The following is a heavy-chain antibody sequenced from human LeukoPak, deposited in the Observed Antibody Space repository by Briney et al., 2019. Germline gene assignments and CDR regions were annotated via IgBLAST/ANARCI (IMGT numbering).Heavy chain of an antibody. J-gene: IGHJ3*02. V-gene: IGHV1-46*01. CDR3: ARVGVVGATTAAFDI. CDR1: GYTFTSYY. D-gene: IGHD1-26*01. Sequence: GASVKVFCKASGYTFTSYYMHWVRQAPGQGLEWMGIINPSGGSTSYAQKFQGRVTMTRDTSTSTVYMELSSLRSEDTAVYYCARVGVVGATTAAFDIWGQGTMVTVSS. CDR2: INPSGGST.